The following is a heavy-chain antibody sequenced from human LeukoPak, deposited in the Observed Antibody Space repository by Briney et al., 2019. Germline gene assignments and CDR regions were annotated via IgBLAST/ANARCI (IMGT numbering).Heavy chain of an antibody. CDR2: ISYDGSNK. Sequence: PGRSLRLSCAASGFTFSSYAMHWVRQAPGKGLEWVAVISYDGSNKYYADSVKGRFTISRDNSKNTLYLQMNSLRAEDTAVYYCAGDGMTTVTTYLDYWGQGTLVTVSS. V-gene: IGHV3-30-3*01. CDR1: GFTFSSYA. CDR3: AGDGMTTVTTYLDY. J-gene: IGHJ4*02. D-gene: IGHD4-17*01.